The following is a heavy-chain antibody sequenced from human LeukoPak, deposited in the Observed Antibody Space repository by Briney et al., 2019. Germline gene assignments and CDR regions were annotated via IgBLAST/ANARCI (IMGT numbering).Heavy chain of an antibody. D-gene: IGHD3-16*01. CDR2: IYYSGST. Sequence: SETLSLTCTVSGGSISSYYWSWIRQPPGKGLESIGYIYYSGSTNYNPSLKSRVTISVDTSKNQFSLKLSSVTAADTAVYYCARETSQKGAHYMDVWGKGTTVTISS. CDR3: ARETSQKGAHYMDV. CDR1: GGSISSYY. J-gene: IGHJ6*03. V-gene: IGHV4-59*01.